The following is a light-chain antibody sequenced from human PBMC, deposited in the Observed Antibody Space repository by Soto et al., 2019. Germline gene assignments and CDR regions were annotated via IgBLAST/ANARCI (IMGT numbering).Light chain of an antibody. CDR3: QQYGTSPTWT. CDR1: QSVSSNY. CDR2: GAS. V-gene: IGKV3-20*01. J-gene: IGKJ1*01. Sequence: EIVLTQSPGTLSLSPGERATLSCRASQSVSSNYLAWYQQRPGQAPRLLIYGASSRATGIPDRFSGSGSGTDFPLTISRLEPADFAVYYCQQYGTSPTWTFGPGTRVEIK.